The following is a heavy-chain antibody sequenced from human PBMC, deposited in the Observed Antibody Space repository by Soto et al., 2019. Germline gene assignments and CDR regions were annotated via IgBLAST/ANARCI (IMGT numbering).Heavy chain of an antibody. Sequence: QVQLVESGGGVVQPGRSLRLSCAASGFTFSSYAMHWVRQAPGKGLEWVAVISYDGSNKYYADSVKGRFTISRDNSKNTLYLQMNSLRAEDTAVYYCAREYSYYYDSSGYTKGRYFDLWGRGTLVTVSS. J-gene: IGHJ2*01. CDR1: GFTFSSYA. D-gene: IGHD3-22*01. CDR2: ISYDGSNK. CDR3: AREYSYYYDSSGYTKGRYFDL. V-gene: IGHV3-30-3*01.